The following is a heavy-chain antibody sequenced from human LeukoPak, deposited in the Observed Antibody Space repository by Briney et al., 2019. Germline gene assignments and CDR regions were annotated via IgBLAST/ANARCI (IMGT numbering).Heavy chain of an antibody. J-gene: IGHJ4*02. D-gene: IGHD6-19*01. CDR2: IYYSGST. Sequence: SETLSLTCTVSGGSISGYYWSWIRQPPGTGLEWIGYIYYSGSTNYNPSLKSRVTISVDTSKNQFSLKLSSVTAADTAVYYCASGIAVAGLDYWGQGTLVTVSS. CDR3: ASGIAVAGLDY. CDR1: GGSISGYY. V-gene: IGHV4-59*01.